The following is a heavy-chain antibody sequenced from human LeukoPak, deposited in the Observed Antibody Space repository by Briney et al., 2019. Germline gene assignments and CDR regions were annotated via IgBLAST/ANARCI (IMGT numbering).Heavy chain of an antibody. CDR2: INLSGST. V-gene: IGHV4-34*01. D-gene: IGHD6-6*01. CDR3: ARLSSSSKYWYYYYMDV. Sequence: SETLSLTCAVYGGSFSGYYWSWIRQPPGKGLEWIGEINLSGSTNYNPSLKSRVTISVDTSKNQFSLKLSSVTAADTAVYYCARLSSSSKYWYYYYMDVWGKGTTVTVSS. CDR1: GGSFSGYY. J-gene: IGHJ6*03.